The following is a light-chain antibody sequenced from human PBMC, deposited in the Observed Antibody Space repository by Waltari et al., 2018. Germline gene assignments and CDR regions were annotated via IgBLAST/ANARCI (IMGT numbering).Light chain of an antibody. CDR1: SSNLGNNF. Sequence: QSVLTQPPSVSAAPGQKVTISCSGGSSNLGNNFLSWYQQLPGTAPKLLIYDDNKRPSGIPDRFSGSKSGTSATLGITGLQTGDEADYYCGTWDTSLSAGVFGGGTKLTVL. V-gene: IGLV1-51*01. CDR2: DDN. CDR3: GTWDTSLSAGV. J-gene: IGLJ3*02.